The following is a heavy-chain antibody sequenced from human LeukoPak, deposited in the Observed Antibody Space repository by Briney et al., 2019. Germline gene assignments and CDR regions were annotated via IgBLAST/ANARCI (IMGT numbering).Heavy chain of an antibody. J-gene: IGHJ3*02. Sequence: GGSLRLSCAASGFTFSSYAMSWVRQAPGKGLEWVSAISGSGGSTYYADSVKGRFTISRDNSKNTLYLQMNSLRAEDTAVYYCAILGTQGLRAFDIWGQGTMVTVSS. D-gene: IGHD1-26*01. CDR2: ISGSGGST. V-gene: IGHV3-23*01. CDR1: GFTFSSYA. CDR3: AILGTQGLRAFDI.